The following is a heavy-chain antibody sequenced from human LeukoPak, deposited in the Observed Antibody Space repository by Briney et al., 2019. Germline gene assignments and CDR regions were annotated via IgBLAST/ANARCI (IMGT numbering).Heavy chain of an antibody. J-gene: IGHJ4*02. Sequence: ASVKVSCKASGYTFTNYVISWVRQATGQALEWIGWISAYNYNTKYAQKFQGRVTMTTDTSTTTAYMELRSLRSDDTAVYYCARIPNYSSGWYGSTPFDYWGQGTLVTVSS. D-gene: IGHD6-19*01. CDR3: ARIPNYSSGWYGSTPFDY. V-gene: IGHV1-18*01. CDR1: GYTFTNYV. CDR2: ISAYNYNT.